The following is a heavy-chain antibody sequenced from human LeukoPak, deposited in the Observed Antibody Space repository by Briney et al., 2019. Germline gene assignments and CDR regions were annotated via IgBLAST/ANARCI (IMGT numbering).Heavy chain of an antibody. CDR2: IYTSGST. J-gene: IGHJ4*02. CDR1: GGSISSGSYY. Sequence: PSETLSLTCTVSGGSISSGSYYWSWIRQPAGKGLEWIGRIYTSGSTNYNPSLKSRVTISVDTSKNQFSLKLSSVTAADTAVYYCAREGDGYKFDYWGQGTLVTVSS. D-gene: IGHD5-24*01. CDR3: AREGDGYKFDY. V-gene: IGHV4-61*02.